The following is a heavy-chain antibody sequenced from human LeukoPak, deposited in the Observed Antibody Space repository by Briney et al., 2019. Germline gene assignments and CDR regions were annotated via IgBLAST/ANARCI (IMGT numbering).Heavy chain of an antibody. J-gene: IGHJ4*02. D-gene: IGHD2-8*01. CDR1: GYSFTNYW. V-gene: IGHV5-51*01. CDR2: IYPDDSDT. Sequence: GESLKISCQASGYSFTNYWIGWVRQMPGKGLEYMGIIYPDDSDTRYSPSFQGQVAISADKSINTAYLQWSSLKASDTAMYYCATSYCTPSNCSGFDSWGQGTPVTVSS. CDR3: ATSYCTPSNCSGFDS.